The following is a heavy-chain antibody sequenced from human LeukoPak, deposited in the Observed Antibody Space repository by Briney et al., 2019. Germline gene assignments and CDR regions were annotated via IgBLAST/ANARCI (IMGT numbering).Heavy chain of an antibody. CDR2: IYYSGST. CDR3: ARASKDHDYGDYIKINGMDV. CDR1: GGSISSYY. Sequence: PSETLSLTCTVSGGSISSYYWSWIRQPPGKGLEWIGYIYYSGSTNYNPSLKSRVTISVDTSKNQFSLKLSSVTAADTAVYYCARASKDHDYGDYIKINGMDVWGQGTTVTVSS. J-gene: IGHJ6*02. V-gene: IGHV4-59*01. D-gene: IGHD4-17*01.